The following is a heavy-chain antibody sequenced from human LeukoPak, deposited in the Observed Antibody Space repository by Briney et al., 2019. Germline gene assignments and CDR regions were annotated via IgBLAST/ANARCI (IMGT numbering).Heavy chain of an antibody. CDR3: AGVVPAARVRSWFDP. CDR1: GGSISSYY. Sequence: SETLSLTCTVSGGSISSYYWSWIRQPPGKGLEWIGYIYYSGSTNYNPSLKSRVTISVDTSKNQFSLKLSSVTAADTAVYYCAGVVPAARVRSWFDPWGQGTLVTVSS. V-gene: IGHV4-59*01. J-gene: IGHJ5*02. CDR2: IYYSGST. D-gene: IGHD2-2*01.